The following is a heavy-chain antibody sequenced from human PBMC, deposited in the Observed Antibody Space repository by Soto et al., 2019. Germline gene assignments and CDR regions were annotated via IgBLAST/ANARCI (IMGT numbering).Heavy chain of an antibody. J-gene: IGHJ4*02. D-gene: IGHD1-7*01. CDR1: GGSIRGSSYS. CDR2: IYDTGST. V-gene: IGHV4-30-2*01. CDR3: ARTLELIKFDY. Sequence: QLQLQESGSGLVKPSQTLSLTCAVSGGSIRGSSYSWSWIRQPPGKGLEWIGYIYDTGSTYYNPSLKSRVTISVDTSKYQFSLNVNSVTAADPAVYYCARTLELIKFDYWGQGTRVTVSS.